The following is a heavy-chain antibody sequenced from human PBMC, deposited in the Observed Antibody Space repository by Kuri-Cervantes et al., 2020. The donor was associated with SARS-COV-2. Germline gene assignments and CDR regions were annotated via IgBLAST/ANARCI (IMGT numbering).Heavy chain of an antibody. CDR2: INSDGSST. J-gene: IGHJ4*02. V-gene: IGHV3-74*01. Sequence: GESLKISCAASGFTFSSYWMHWVRQAPGKGLVWVSRINSDGSSTGYADPVKGRFTISRDNAKNTLYLQMNSLRAEDTAVYYCARDYYDSSGVYWGQGTLVTVSS. D-gene: IGHD3-22*01. CDR3: ARDYYDSSGVY. CDR1: GFTFSSYW.